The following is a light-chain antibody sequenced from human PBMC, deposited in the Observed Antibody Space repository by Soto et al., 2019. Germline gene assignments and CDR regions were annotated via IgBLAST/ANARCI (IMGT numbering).Light chain of an antibody. CDR1: QSISSW. CDR3: QQYNSYSWT. CDR2: KAS. J-gene: IGKJ1*01. V-gene: IGKV1-5*03. Sequence: DIQMTQSHSTLSASVGDSVTITCRASQSISSWLAWYQQKPGKAPKLLIYKASSLESGVPSRFSGSGSGTEFTLTISSLQPDDFATYYCQQYNSYSWTFGQGTKVDIK.